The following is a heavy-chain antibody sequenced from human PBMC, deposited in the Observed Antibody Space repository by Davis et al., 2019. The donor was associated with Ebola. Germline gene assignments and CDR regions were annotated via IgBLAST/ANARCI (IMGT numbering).Heavy chain of an antibody. CDR3: ARELGYCSGGDCYRTEYFHH. Sequence: ASVKVSCKASGYTFTTYAMNWVRQAPGQGLEWMGWINTNTGNPTYAQGFTGRFVFTLDTSVSTAYLQISGLKAEDTAVYYCARELGYCSGGDCYRTEYFHHWGQGNLVTVSS. V-gene: IGHV7-4-1*02. CDR1: GYTFTTYA. CDR2: INTNTGNP. D-gene: IGHD2-15*01. J-gene: IGHJ1*01.